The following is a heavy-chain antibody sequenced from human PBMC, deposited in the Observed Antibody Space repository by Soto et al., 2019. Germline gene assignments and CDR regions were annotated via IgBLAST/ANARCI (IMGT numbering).Heavy chain of an antibody. D-gene: IGHD1-1*01. J-gene: IGHJ4*02. V-gene: IGHV3-23*01. Sequence: PXASLRLSCAASGFTFSDYSMSWVRQTPERGLEWVSTLTRGGTSYYADSVQGRFTVSRDNSKNTVSLQMQSLRAEDTALYYCTKRATTVPTPGNYFDSWGQGTLVTVSS. CDR3: TKRATTVPTPGNYFDS. CDR1: GFTFSDYS. CDR2: LTRGGTS.